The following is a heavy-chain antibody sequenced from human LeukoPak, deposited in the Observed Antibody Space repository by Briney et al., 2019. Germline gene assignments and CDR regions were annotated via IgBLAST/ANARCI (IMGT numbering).Heavy chain of an antibody. CDR1: GYTFTGYY. CDR3: ARSIYSIDSSQNYYYMDV. J-gene: IGHJ6*03. CDR2: INPNSGGT. Sequence: ASVKVSCKASGYTFTGYYMHWVRQAPGQGLEWMGWINPNSGGTNYAQKFQGRVTMTRDTSISTAYMELSRLRSDDTAVYYCARSIYSIDSSQNYYYMDVWGKGTTVTVSS. D-gene: IGHD3-22*01. V-gene: IGHV1-2*02.